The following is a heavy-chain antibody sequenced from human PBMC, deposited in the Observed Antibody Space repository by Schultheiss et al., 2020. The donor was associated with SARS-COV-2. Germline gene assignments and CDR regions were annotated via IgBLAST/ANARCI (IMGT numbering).Heavy chain of an antibody. CDR1: GGSISSSSYY. J-gene: IGHJ5*02. CDR2: IYTSGST. Sequence: SQTLSLTCTVSGGSISSSSYYWSWIRQPAGKGLEWIGRIYTSGSTNYNPSLKSRVTISVDTSKNQFSLKLSSVTAADTAVYYCARDLGPNWFDPWGQGTLVTVSS. CDR3: ARDLGPNWFDP. V-gene: IGHV4-61*02. D-gene: IGHD7-27*01.